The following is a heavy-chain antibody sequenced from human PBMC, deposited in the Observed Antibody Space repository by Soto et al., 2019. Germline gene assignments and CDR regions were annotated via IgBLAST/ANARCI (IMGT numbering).Heavy chain of an antibody. CDR2: IYYSGST. CDR1: GGSIISYY. CDR3: ARGDTMIVVGFDY. D-gene: IGHD3-22*01. Sequence: SSETLSLTYTVSGGSIISYYWSWLRQPPGKGLEWIGYIYYSGSTNYNPSLKSRVTISVDTSKNQFSLKLSSVTAADTAVYYCARGDTMIVVGFDYWGQGTLVTVSS. V-gene: IGHV4-59*01. J-gene: IGHJ4*02.